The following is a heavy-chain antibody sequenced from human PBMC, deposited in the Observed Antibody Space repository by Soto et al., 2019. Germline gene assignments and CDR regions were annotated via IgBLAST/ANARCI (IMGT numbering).Heavy chain of an antibody. J-gene: IGHJ6*02. CDR2: IHYRGTT. CDR1: GASISSPTNF. D-gene: IGHD2-15*01. Sequence: PSETLSLTCTVSGASISSPTNFWSWVRQAPWKGLEWIGFIHYRGTTFYNPSLKRPLTLSVDTSNNQFSLNLTSVTAADTAVYYCARARGYCPGPRCNIFYSYGLDVWGPGXTVTVFS. CDR3: ARARGYCPGPRCNIFYSYGLDV. V-gene: IGHV4-30-4*01.